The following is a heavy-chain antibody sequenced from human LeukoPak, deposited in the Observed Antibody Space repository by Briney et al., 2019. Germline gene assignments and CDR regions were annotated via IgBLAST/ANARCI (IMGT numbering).Heavy chain of an antibody. CDR3: ANGGYTSSWYVVDY. CDR2: ISGSGGST. CDR1: GFTFSSYT. V-gene: IGHV3-23*01. J-gene: IGHJ4*02. Sequence: GGSLRLSCAASGFTFSSYTMTWVRQAPGKGLGWVSAISGSGGSTYYAGSVKGRFTISRDNSKNTLYLQMSSLRPEDTAVYYCANGGYTSSWYVVDYGGQGTLVTVSS. D-gene: IGHD6-13*01.